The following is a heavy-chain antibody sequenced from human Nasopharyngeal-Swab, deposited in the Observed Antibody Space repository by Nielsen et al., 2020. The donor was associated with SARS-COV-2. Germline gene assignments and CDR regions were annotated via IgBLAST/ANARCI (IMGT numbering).Heavy chain of an antibody. J-gene: IGHJ2*01. CDR2: ITGGSKYI. CDR3: ARLSFPYWFFDL. Sequence: GGSLRLSCVVSGFMFSSYSMTWVRQAPGKGLEWVSSITGGSKYIWYADSVRGRFTISRDNAKNSLYLHMNSLRVEDTAMYYCARLSFPYWFFDLWGRGTLVTVSS. CDR1: GFMFSSYS. V-gene: IGHV3-21*04. D-gene: IGHD2-15*01.